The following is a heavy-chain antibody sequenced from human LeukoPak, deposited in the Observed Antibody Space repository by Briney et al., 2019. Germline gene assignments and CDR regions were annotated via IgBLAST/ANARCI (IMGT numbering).Heavy chain of an antibody. CDR1: GGSISSYY. J-gene: IGHJ4*02. D-gene: IGHD1-26*01. CDR3: ATTSFVWAPYYFDY. V-gene: IGHV4-59*08. Sequence: SETLSLTCTVSGGSISSYYWSWIRQPPGKGLEWIGYIYYSGSTNYNPSLKSRVTISVDTSKNQFSLKLSSVTAADTAVYYCATTSFVWAPYYFDYWGQGTLVTVSS. CDR2: IYYSGST.